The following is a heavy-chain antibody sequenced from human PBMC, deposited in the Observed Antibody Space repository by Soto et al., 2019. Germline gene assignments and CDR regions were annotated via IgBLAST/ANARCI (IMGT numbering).Heavy chain of an antibody. J-gene: IGHJ6*03. CDR2: ISGSGGST. Sequence: EVQLLESGGGLVQPGGSLRLSCAASGFTFSSYAMSWVRQAPGKGLEWVSAISGSGGSTYYADSVKGRFTISRDNSKNTPYLQMNSLRADDTAVYYCAKNPGISYYYYYMDVWGKGTTVTVSS. V-gene: IGHV3-23*01. CDR1: GFTFSSYA. D-gene: IGHD1-20*01. CDR3: AKNPGISYYYYYMDV.